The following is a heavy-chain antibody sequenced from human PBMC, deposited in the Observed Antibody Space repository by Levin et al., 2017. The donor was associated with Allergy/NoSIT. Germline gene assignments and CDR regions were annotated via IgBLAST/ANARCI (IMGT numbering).Heavy chain of an antibody. CDR2: ITSDGSNK. CDR3: AALGSFDY. V-gene: IGHV3-30*05. Sequence: GGSLRLSCTASGLSFPDYGVHWVRQAPDKGLEWVAIITSDGSNKYYADSVRGRFTISRDNSRNTLYLEMNSLRVEDTAVYFCAALGSFDYWGLGTLVTVSS. D-gene: IGHD3-16*01. J-gene: IGHJ4*02. CDR1: GLSFPDYG.